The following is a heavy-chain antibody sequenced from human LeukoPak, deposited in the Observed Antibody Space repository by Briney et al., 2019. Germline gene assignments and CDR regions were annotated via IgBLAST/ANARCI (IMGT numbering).Heavy chain of an antibody. J-gene: IGHJ4*02. V-gene: IGHV3-9*01. CDR3: AKSGWELLQGYFDY. CDR1: GLTFDDYA. D-gene: IGHD1-26*01. Sequence: PGRSLRLSCAASGLTFDDYAMHWVRQAPGKGLEWVSGISWNSGSIGYADSVKGRFTISRDNAKNSLYLQMNSLRAEDTALYYCAKSGWELLQGYFDYWGQGTLVTVSS. CDR2: ISWNSGSI.